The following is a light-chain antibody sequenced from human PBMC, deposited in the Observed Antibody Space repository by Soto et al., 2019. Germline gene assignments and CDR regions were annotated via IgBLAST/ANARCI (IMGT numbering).Light chain of an antibody. Sequence: QSVLTQPPSASGTPGQRVTISCSGSSSNIGSNYVYWYQQLPGTAPKLLIYRNNQRPSGVPDRFSGSKSGTSASLAISGLRSEDEADYYCGSYAGSNIVFGGGTKLTVL. CDR2: RNN. CDR1: SSNIGSNY. J-gene: IGLJ2*01. V-gene: IGLV1-47*01. CDR3: GSYAGSNIV.